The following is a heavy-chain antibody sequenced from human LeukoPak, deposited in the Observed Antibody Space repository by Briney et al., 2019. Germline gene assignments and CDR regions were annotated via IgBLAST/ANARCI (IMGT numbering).Heavy chain of an antibody. CDR3: AKAPVTTCRGAFCYPFDY. CDR1: GFTFSNHG. V-gene: IGHV3-23*01. Sequence: GGSLRLSCAASGFTFSNHGMNWVRQAPGKGLEWLSGVSPPGGGTYYADSVKGRFTISRDSSENTLFLQMSRLRPEDAAVYYCAKAPVTTCRGAFCYPFDYWGLGTLVTVSS. CDR2: VSPPGGGT. J-gene: IGHJ4*02. D-gene: IGHD2-15*01.